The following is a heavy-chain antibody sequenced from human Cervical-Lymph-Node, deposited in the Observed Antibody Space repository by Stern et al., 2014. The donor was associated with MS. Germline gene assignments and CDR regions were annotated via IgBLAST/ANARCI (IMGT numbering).Heavy chain of an antibody. J-gene: IGHJ4*02. Sequence: QVTLKESGPALVKPTQTLTLTCTFSGFSLSTTGMCLSWSRQPPGKALEWLALLDWDGDKYYSTALKTRLTISKDTSKNQVVLTMTNMAPLDTATYFCVRAREGYYFDYWGQGIPVTVSS. CDR1: GFSLSTTGMC. CDR3: VRAREGYYFDY. V-gene: IGHV2-70*01. D-gene: IGHD2-21*01. CDR2: LDWDGDK.